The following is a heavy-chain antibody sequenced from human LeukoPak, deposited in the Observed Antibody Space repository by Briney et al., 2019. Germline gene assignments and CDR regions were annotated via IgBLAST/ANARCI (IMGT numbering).Heavy chain of an antibody. CDR2: IYYSGST. Sequence: KPSETLSLTCTVSGGSISGSSYYWGWIRQPPGKGLEWIGSIYYSGSTYYNPSLKSRVTISVDTSKNQFSLKLSSVTAADTAVYYCARQPSSWYWIFGYFDYWGQGTLVTVSS. V-gene: IGHV4-39*01. J-gene: IGHJ4*02. CDR3: ARQPSSWYWIFGYFDY. CDR1: GGSISGSSYY. D-gene: IGHD6-13*01.